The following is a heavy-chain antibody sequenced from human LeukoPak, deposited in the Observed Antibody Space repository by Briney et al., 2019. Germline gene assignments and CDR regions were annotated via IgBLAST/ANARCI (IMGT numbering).Heavy chain of an antibody. D-gene: IGHD6-13*01. V-gene: IGHV1-2*02. CDR3: ARDRGSSWFADY. CDR1: RYIFTSYY. CDR2: INPNNGGT. J-gene: IGHJ4*02. Sequence: ASVKVSCKASRYIFTSYYIHWVRQAPGQGLEWMGWINPNNGGTKYAQRFRGRVTMTGDTSISTAYMELSRLRSDDTAIYYCARDRGSSWFADYWGQGSLVTVSS.